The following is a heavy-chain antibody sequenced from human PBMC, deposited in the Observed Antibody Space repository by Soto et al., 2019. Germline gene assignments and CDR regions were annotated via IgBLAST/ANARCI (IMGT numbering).Heavy chain of an antibody. D-gene: IGHD5-18*01. CDR1: GYTFNNYG. Sequence: QVQLVQSGAEVKKPGASVKVSCKASGYTFNNYGISWVRQGPGQGLEWMGWISCYNGNTHYEEKVQDRIKMTTDTSTSTTYLELRSLRSDDTAVYFCARDPGFGFGYSYAFAMDVWGQGTTVTVSS. CDR2: ISCYNGNT. CDR3: ARDPGFGFGYSYAFAMDV. V-gene: IGHV1-18*01. J-gene: IGHJ6*02.